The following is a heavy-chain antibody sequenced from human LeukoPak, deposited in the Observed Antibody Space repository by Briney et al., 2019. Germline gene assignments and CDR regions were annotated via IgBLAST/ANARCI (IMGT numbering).Heavy chain of an antibody. D-gene: IGHD3-22*01. CDR1: GFTFSSYN. J-gene: IGHJ4*02. CDR3: AKDILLGYDSSGDFDY. CDR2: IWDDGNDK. V-gene: IGHV3-30*02. Sequence: PGGSLRLSCEASGFTFSSYNMHWVRQAPGKGLEWVTFIWDDGNDKHYADSVKGRFTISRDNSKNTLYLQMNSLRAEDTAVYYCAKDILLGYDSSGDFDYWGQGTLVTVSS.